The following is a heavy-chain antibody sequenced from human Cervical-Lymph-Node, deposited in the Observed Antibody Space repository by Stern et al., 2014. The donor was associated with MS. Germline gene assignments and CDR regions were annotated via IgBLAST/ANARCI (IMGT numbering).Heavy chain of an antibody. Sequence: MQLVQSGAELIRPGESLKISCKGYGYKFSIYWIAWVRQMPGKGLEWMGIIVPGDCETIYSPTFQGQVTMSAGKSTSTAYLQWSSLNASDTAMYFCARQTTAWAADVWGQGTLVTVSS. CDR3: ARQTTAWAADV. CDR1: GYKFSIYW. J-gene: IGHJ4*02. V-gene: IGHV5-51*01. CDR2: IVPGDCET. D-gene: IGHD1-14*01.